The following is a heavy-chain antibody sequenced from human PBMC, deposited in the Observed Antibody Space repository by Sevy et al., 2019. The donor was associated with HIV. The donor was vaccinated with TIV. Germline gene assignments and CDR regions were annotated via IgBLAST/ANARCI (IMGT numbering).Heavy chain of an antibody. V-gene: IGHV3-21*01. Sequence: GGSLRLSCAASGFTFSNYNMNWVRQAPGKGLEWVSSISSSSNYKSYADSMKGRFTISRDNAKNSLYLQMNSLRAEDTAVDYCARVVAYCSGGSCFPGYYYGMDVWGQGTTVTVSS. CDR2: ISSSSNYK. D-gene: IGHD2-15*01. J-gene: IGHJ6*02. CDR1: GFTFSNYN. CDR3: ARVVAYCSGGSCFPGYYYGMDV.